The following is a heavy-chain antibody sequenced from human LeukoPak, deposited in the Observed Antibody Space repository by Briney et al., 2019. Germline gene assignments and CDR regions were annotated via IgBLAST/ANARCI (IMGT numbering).Heavy chain of an antibody. D-gene: IGHD2-8*02. Sequence: GGSLRLSCAASAFPFSSYAMHWVRQPPGKGLDWVAHISYDGSNKYYADSVKGRFTISRDNSKNTLYLQMNSLRAEDTAVYYCAKSPGVVSDWFDPWGQGTLVTVSS. V-gene: IGHV3-30-3*02. CDR2: ISYDGSNK. CDR1: AFPFSSYA. J-gene: IGHJ5*02. CDR3: AKSPGVVSDWFDP.